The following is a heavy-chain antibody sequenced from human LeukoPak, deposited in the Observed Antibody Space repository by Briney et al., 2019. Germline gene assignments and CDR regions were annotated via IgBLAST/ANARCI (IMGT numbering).Heavy chain of an antibody. CDR3: ARGQEFDDGVFDS. Sequence: PGGSLRLSCAASGFSFSSFAMTWVRQAPGKGLEWVSTIRSNGATAYNAGSVKGRFTISRDNSKNTVYLQMNSLRVEDTAIYYCARGQEFDDGVFDSWGQGTLVTVSS. CDR2: IRSNGATA. V-gene: IGHV3-23*01. CDR1: GFSFSSFA. D-gene: IGHD1-1*01. J-gene: IGHJ4*02.